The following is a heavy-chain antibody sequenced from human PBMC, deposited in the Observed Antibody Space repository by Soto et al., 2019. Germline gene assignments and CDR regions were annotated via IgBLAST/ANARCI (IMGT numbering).Heavy chain of an antibody. D-gene: IGHD3-10*01. J-gene: IGHJ5*02. CDR3: ARYKVGGSGSYYNAWFDP. CDR1: GDSINNDDYY. Sequence: PSETLSLTCTVSGDSINNDDYYWSCIRQPPGKGLEWIGYISNSGSTFHNPSLRGRLSMSIDTSKNQFSLRLTSVTAADTAVYYCARYKVGGSGSYYNAWFDPWGQGTLVTVSS. CDR2: ISNSGST. V-gene: IGHV4-30-4*01.